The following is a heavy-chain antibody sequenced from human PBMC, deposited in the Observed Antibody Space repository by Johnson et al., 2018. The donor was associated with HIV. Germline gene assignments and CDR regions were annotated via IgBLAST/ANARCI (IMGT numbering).Heavy chain of an antibody. V-gene: IGHV3-30*02. CDR2: IRYDGSNK. Sequence: QVQLVESGGGVVQPGGSLRLSCAASGFTFSSYGMHWVRQAPGKGLEWVAFIRYDGSNKYYADSVKGRFTISRDNSKNTLYLQMNSLRAEDTAVYSGAKALGVYGDFVLDAFDIWGQGTMVTFSS. CDR3: AKALGVYGDFVLDAFDI. J-gene: IGHJ3*02. CDR1: GFTFSSYG. D-gene: IGHD4-17*01.